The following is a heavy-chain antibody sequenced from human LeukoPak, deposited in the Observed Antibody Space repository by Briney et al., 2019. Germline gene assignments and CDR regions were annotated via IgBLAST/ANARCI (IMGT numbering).Heavy chain of an antibody. CDR1: GYTFTSYY. Sequence: ASVKVSCKASGYTFTSYYMHWVRQAPGQGLEWMGIINPSGGSTSYAQKFQGRVTMTRDMSTSTVYMELSSLRSEDTAVYYCARWGYYDSSGYRPHDAFDIWGQGTMVTVSS. CDR2: INPSGGST. V-gene: IGHV1-46*01. CDR3: ARWGYYDSSGYRPHDAFDI. J-gene: IGHJ3*02. D-gene: IGHD3-22*01.